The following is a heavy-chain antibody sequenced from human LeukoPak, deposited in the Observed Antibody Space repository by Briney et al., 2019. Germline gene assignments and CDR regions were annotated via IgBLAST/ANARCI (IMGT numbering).Heavy chain of an antibody. Sequence: GGSLRLSCAASGFTFSSYGMSWVRQAPGKGLEWVSAISGSGGSTYYADSVKGRFTISRDNSKNTLYLQMNSLRAEDTAVYYCAKLGDSSGYYNLFDAFDIWGQGTMVPVSS. CDR1: GFTFSSYG. D-gene: IGHD3-22*01. CDR3: AKLGDSSGYYNLFDAFDI. V-gene: IGHV3-23*01. CDR2: ISGSGGST. J-gene: IGHJ3*02.